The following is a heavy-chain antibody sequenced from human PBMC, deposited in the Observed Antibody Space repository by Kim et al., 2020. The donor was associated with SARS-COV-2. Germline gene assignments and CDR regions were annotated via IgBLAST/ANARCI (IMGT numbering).Heavy chain of an antibody. D-gene: IGHD3-10*01. J-gene: IGHJ4*02. Sequence: YNPSLKSRVTISVDTSKTQFSLKLSSVTAADTAVYYCARLGAGPIQYFDYWGQGTLVTVSS. CDR3: ARLGAGPIQYFDY. V-gene: IGHV4-34*01.